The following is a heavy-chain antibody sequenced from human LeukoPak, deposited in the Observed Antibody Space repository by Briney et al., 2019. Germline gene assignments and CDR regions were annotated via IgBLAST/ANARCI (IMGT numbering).Heavy chain of an antibody. Sequence: SQTLSLTCAVSGGSISSGGYSWSWIRQPPGKGLEWIGYIYHSGSTYYNPSLKSRVTISVDRSKNQFSLKLSSVTAADTAVYYCATGGGSGWYYFDYWGQGTLVTVSS. J-gene: IGHJ4*02. CDR2: IYHSGST. CDR1: GGSISSGGYS. CDR3: ATGGGSGWYYFDY. V-gene: IGHV4-30-2*01. D-gene: IGHD6-19*01.